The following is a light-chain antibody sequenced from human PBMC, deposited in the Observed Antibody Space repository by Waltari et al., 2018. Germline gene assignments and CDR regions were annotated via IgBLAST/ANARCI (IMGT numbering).Light chain of an antibody. CDR1: SSDVGGSDY. J-gene: IGLJ3*02. CDR3: SSYTSSSAPWV. V-gene: IGLV2-14*03. Sequence: QSALTQPASVSGSPGHSITISCTGTSSDVGGSDYVSWYQRHPGKAPRLIIYDVRIRPSAVSNRFSGSKSGNTASLTIFGLQADDEAEYFCSSYTSSSAPWVFGGGTKLTVL. CDR2: DVR.